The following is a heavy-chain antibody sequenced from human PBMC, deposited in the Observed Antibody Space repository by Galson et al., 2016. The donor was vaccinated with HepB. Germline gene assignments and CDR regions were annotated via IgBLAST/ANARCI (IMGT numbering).Heavy chain of an antibody. CDR1: GYTFTGYY. D-gene: IGHD1-26*01. Sequence: SVKVSCKASGYTFTGYYMHWVRQAPGQGLEWMGWINPNSGGTDYAQKFQGRVTMTRDKSISTAYLQWSSLKASDTAMYYCARKFVGASSTFDSWGQGTMVTVSA. CDR3: ARKFVGASSTFDS. V-gene: IGHV1-2*02. CDR2: INPNSGGT. J-gene: IGHJ4*02.